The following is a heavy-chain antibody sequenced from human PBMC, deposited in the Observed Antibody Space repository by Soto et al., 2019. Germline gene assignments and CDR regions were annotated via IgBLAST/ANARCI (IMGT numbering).Heavy chain of an antibody. D-gene: IGHD3-10*01. J-gene: IGHJ4*02. CDR3: AKDGRGSGSHYNSVGY. V-gene: IGHV3-53*01. CDR1: GFTVGNNY. Sequence: EVQLVESGGGLIQPGGSLKLSCAASGFTVGNNYMSWVRQAPGKGLEWVSLIYSTGTTKYADSVKGRFTVSRDNAKNTRYLQMNSLRAEDTAVYYCAKDGRGSGSHYNSVGYWGQGTLVTVSS. CDR2: IYSTGTT.